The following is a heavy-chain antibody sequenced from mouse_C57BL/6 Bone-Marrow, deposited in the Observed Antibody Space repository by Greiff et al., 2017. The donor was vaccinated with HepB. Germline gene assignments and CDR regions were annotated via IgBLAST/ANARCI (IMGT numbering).Heavy chain of an antibody. V-gene: IGHV14-1*01. CDR2: IDPEDGAT. CDR1: GFNIKDYY. CDR3: TTNYSPRFAY. Sequence: EVQLQQSGAELVRPGASVKLSCTVSGFNIKDYYMHWVKQRPEQGLEWIGRIDPEDGATEYAPKFQGKATMTADTPSNTAYLQLSSLTSEDTAVYYCTTNYSPRFAYWGQGTLVTVSA. J-gene: IGHJ3*01. D-gene: IGHD1-1*01.